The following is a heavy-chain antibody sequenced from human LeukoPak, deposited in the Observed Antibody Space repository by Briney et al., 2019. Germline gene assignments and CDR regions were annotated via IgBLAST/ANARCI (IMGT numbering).Heavy chain of an antibody. V-gene: IGHV4-39*01. CDR1: GGSISSSSYY. D-gene: IGHD6-19*01. CDR3: GRHGGDNSGWYWDY. CDR2: IYHSGHT. Sequence: PSETVSLTCTVSGGSISSSSYYWGWIRQPPGKGLEWIGNIYHSGHTYYNPSLKSRVTISVDTSKNQFSLQLSSVTAADTAVYYCGRHGGDNSGWYWDYWGQGTLVSVSS. J-gene: IGHJ4*02.